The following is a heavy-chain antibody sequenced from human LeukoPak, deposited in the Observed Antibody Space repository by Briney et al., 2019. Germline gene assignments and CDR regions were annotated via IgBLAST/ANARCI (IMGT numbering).Heavy chain of an antibody. Sequence: KPGGSLRLSCAASGFTFSSYAMHWVRQAPGKGLEYVSAISSNGGSTYYANSVKGRFTISRDNSKNTLYLQMGSLRAEDTAVYYCARGTGYSSSWPPHWGQGTLVTVSS. J-gene: IGHJ4*02. CDR3: ARGTGYSSSWPPH. V-gene: IGHV3-64*01. CDR2: ISSNGGST. CDR1: GFTFSSYA. D-gene: IGHD6-13*01.